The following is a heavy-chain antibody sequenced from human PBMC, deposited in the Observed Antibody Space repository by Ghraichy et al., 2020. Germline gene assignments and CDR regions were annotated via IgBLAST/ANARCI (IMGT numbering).Heavy chain of an antibody. V-gene: IGHV3-30*04. J-gene: IGHJ3*02. CDR3: ARGRYSSSWSSLRDAFDI. CDR1: GFTFSSYA. CDR2: ISYDGSNK. Sequence: GESLNISCAASGFTFSSYAMHWVRQAPGKGLEWVAVISYDGSNKYYADSVKGRFTISRDNSKNTLYLQMNSLRAEDTAVYYCARGRYSSSWSSLRDAFDIWGQGTMVTVSS. D-gene: IGHD6-13*01.